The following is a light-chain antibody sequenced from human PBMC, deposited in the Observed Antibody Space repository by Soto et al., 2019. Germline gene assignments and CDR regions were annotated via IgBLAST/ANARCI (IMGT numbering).Light chain of an antibody. V-gene: IGLV2-14*01. CDR2: DVS. CDR3: GSYTSSSTLLYV. Sequence: QSVLTQPASVSGSPGQSITISCTGTSSDLGGYNYVSWYQQHPGKAPKLVIYDVSNRPSGVSNRFSGSKSGNTASLSISGLQAEDEADYYCGSYTSSSTLLYVFVTGTKLTVL. CDR1: SSDLGGYNY. J-gene: IGLJ1*01.